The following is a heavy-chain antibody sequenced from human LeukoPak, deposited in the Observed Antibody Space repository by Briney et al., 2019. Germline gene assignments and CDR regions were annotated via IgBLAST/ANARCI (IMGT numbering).Heavy chain of an antibody. CDR1: GYTFTGYY. J-gene: IGHJ3*02. V-gene: IGHV1-2*02. D-gene: IGHD6-13*01. CDR2: INPNSGGT. CDR3: ARDSGSSSWYLDDAFDI. Sequence: ASVKVSCKASGYTFTGYYMHWVRQAPGQGLEWMGWINPNSGGTNYAQKFQGRVTMTRDTSISTAYMELSRLRSDDTAVYYCARDSGSSSWYLDDAFDIWGQGTMVTVSS.